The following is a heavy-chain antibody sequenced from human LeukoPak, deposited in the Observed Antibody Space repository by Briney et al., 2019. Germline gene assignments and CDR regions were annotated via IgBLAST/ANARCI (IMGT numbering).Heavy chain of an antibody. Sequence: GGSLRLSCAASGFTFSSYGMHWVRQAPGKGLEWVAVIWYDGSNEYYADSVKGRFTISRDNSKNTLYLQMNSLRAEDTAVYYCASVLYCSGGSCYPDYWGQGTLVTVSS. J-gene: IGHJ4*02. D-gene: IGHD2-15*01. CDR3: ASVLYCSGGSCYPDY. CDR1: GFTFSSYG. V-gene: IGHV3-33*01. CDR2: IWYDGSNE.